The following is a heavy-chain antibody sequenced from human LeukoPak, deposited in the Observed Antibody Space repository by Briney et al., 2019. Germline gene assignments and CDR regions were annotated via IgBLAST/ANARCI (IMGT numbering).Heavy chain of an antibody. CDR1: GYTFTRYT. Sequence: ASVKVSCNASGYTFTRYTMNWVRQAPGQGLEWMGWINTNTGNPTYAQGFTGRFVFSLDTSVSTAYLQISSLKAEDTAVYYCARKLGEVGATNNYFDYWGQGTLVTVSS. V-gene: IGHV7-4-1*02. CDR2: INTNTGNP. D-gene: IGHD1-26*01. CDR3: ARKLGEVGATNNYFDY. J-gene: IGHJ4*02.